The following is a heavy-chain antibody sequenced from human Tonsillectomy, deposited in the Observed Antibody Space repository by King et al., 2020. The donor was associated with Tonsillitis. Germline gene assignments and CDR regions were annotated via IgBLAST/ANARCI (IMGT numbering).Heavy chain of an antibody. CDR1: GGSISRYY. CDR2: MYTSGIT. CDR3: VGINSGSYYFDH. J-gene: IGHJ4*02. Sequence: QLQESGPGLVKPSETLSLTCTVSGGSISRYYWSWIRQPAGKGLEWIGRMYTSGITNYNPSLKSRVTMSIDTSKNQFSLRLNSVTAADTAVYYCVGINSGSYYFDHWGQGTLVTVSS. D-gene: IGHD6-19*01. V-gene: IGHV4-4*07.